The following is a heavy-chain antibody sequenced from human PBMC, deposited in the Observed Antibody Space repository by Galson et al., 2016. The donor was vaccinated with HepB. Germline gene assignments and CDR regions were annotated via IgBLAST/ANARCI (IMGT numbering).Heavy chain of an antibody. CDR2: ISYDGSNK. Sequence: SLRLSCAASGFTLSNYAMHWVRQAPGKGLGWVAIISYDGSNKYYADPVKGRFTISRDNSKNTRYLQMNSLRADDTAVFYCARDEGRSYSGMDFWGQGTLVTVSS. V-gene: IGHV3-30*04. D-gene: IGHD1-26*01. CDR1: GFTLSNYA. CDR3: ARDEGRSYSGMDF. J-gene: IGHJ4*02.